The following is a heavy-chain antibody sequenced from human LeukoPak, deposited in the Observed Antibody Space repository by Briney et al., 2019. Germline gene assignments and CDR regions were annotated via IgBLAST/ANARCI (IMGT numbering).Heavy chain of an antibody. CDR3: ARDIGRYSGYDYDC. Sequence: GASVKVSCKASGYTFTDYYLHWVRQAPGQGLEWVGWIHPNSGATHYAQKFQGRLTMTRDTSISTVYMELTRLRSDDTAVYYCARDIGRYSGYDYDCWGQGTLVTAS. CDR2: IHPNSGAT. D-gene: IGHD5-12*01. J-gene: IGHJ4*02. V-gene: IGHV1-2*02. CDR1: GYTFTDYY.